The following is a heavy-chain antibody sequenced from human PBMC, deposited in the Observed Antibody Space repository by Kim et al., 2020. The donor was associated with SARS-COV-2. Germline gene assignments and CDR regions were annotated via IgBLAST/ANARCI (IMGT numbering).Heavy chain of an antibody. CDR3: AKDLITMIVVVTLMRTFDI. Sequence: GGSLRLSCAASGFTFDDYAMHWVRQAPGKGLEWVSGISWNSGSIGYADSVKGRFTISRDNAKNSLYLQMNSLRAEDTALYYCAKDLITMIVVVTLMRTFDIWRQGKMITVSS. V-gene: IGHV3-9*01. D-gene: IGHD3-22*01. CDR2: ISWNSGSI. CDR1: GFTFDDYA. J-gene: IGHJ3*02.